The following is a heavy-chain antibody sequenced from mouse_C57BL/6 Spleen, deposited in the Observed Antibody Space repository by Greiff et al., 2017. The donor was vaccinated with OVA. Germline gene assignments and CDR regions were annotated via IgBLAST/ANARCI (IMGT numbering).Heavy chain of an antibody. CDR2: ISYDGSN. D-gene: IGHD4-1*01. V-gene: IGHV3-6*01. Sequence: EVKLEESGPGLVKPSQSLSLTCSVTGYSITSGYYWNWIRQFPGNKLEWMGYISYDGSNNYNPSLKNRISITRDTSKNQFFLKLNSVTTEDTATYYCARDLAGTGYWGQGTTLTVSS. CDR1: GYSITSGYY. J-gene: IGHJ2*01. CDR3: ARDLAGTGY.